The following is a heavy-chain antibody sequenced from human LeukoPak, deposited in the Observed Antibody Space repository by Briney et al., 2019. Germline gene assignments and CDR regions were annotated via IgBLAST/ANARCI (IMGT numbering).Heavy chain of an antibody. CDR2: ISYDGNNK. J-gene: IGHJ1*01. CDR3: ARDVAVAGRYFQH. V-gene: IGHV3-30-3*01. Sequence: GGSLRLSCAASGFTFSSYAMHWVRQAPGKGLEWVAVISYDGNNKYYADSVKGRFTISRDNSKNTLYLQMNSLRAEDTAVYYCARDVAVAGRYFQHWGQGTLVTVSS. D-gene: IGHD6-19*01. CDR1: GFTFSSYA.